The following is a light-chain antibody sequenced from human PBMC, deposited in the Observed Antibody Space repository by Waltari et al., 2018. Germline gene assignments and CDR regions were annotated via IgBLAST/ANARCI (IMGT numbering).Light chain of an antibody. CDR2: EVT. CDR3: AAYASANTLL. Sequence: QSALTPPASVSGSPGQSITISCTGTSDDIRNYHYVSWYKQHSVRAPKLILYEVTNRPSGVSDRFSGSKSGNTASLTISGLQTEDEADYYCAAYASANTLLFGGGTQLTVL. V-gene: IGLV2-14*01. J-gene: IGLJ2*01. CDR1: SDDIRNYHY.